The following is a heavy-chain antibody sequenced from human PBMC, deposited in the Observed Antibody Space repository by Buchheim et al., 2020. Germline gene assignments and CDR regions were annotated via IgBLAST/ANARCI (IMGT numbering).Heavy chain of an antibody. D-gene: IGHD5-24*01. CDR3: ARMFVRDGYNISWFDP. J-gene: IGHJ5*02. CDR1: GGSFSGYY. Sequence: QVQLQQWGAGLLKPSETPSLTCAVYGGSFSGYYWSWIRQPPGKGLEWIGEINHRGSTNYNPSLKSRVTISVDKSKNQFSLKLSSVTAADTAVYYCARMFVRDGYNISWFDPWGQGTL. V-gene: IGHV4-34*01. CDR2: INHRGST.